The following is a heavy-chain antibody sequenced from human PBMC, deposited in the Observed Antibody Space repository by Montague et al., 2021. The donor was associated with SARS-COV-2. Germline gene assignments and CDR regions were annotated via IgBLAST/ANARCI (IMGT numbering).Heavy chain of an antibody. V-gene: IGHV3-43*02. CDR3: AKDIVRDYYDSSGYYGGSVGY. CDR1: GFTFDDYA. J-gene: IGHJ4*02. CDR2: ISGDGGST. D-gene: IGHD3-22*01. Sequence: SLRLSCAASGFTFDDYAMHWVRQAPGKGLEWVSLISGDGGSTYYADSVKGRFTISRDNSKNSLYLQMNSLRTEDTALYYCAKDIVRDYYDSSGYYGGSVGYWGQGTLVTVSS.